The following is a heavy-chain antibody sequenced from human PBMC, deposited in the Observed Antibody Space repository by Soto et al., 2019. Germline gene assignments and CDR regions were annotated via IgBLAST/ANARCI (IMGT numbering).Heavy chain of an antibody. J-gene: IGHJ5*02. CDR2: MYYSGST. V-gene: IGHV4-39*07. CDR3: ARSVDP. CDR1: GCSISSSSYF. Sequence: SETLSLTCTVSGCSISSSSYFWGWIRQPPGKGLEWIGSMYYSGSTYYNPSLKSRVTISVDTSKNQFSLKLSSVTAADTAVYYCARSVDPWGQGTLVTVSS.